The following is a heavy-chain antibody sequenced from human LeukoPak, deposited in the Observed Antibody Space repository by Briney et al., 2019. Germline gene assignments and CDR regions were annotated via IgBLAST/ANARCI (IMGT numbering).Heavy chain of an antibody. Sequence: PSETLPHPRAVYGGPLSGYHWSCTRPPPGKGLEWIGEINHSGSTNYNPSLKSRVTISVDTSKNQFSLKLSSVTAADTATYYCAAGGDRAKAGYWGHGTLVTVSS. V-gene: IGHV4-34*01. D-gene: IGHD3-16*01. J-gene: IGHJ4*01. CDR3: AAGGDRAKAGY. CDR2: INHSGST. CDR1: GGPLSGYH.